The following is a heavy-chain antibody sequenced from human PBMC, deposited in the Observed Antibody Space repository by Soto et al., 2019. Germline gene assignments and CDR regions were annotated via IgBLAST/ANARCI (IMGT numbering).Heavy chain of an antibody. CDR3: ARYYDSSGYYWCYFDY. J-gene: IGHJ4*02. CDR1: GGSISSGGYY. Sequence: QVQLQESGPGLVKPLQTLSLTCTVSGGSISSGGYYWSWIRQHPGKGLEWIGYIYYSGSTYYNPSLKSRVTISVDTSKNQFSLKLSSVTAADTAVYYCARYYDSSGYYWCYFDYWGQGTLVTVSS. CDR2: IYYSGST. V-gene: IGHV4-31*03. D-gene: IGHD3-22*01.